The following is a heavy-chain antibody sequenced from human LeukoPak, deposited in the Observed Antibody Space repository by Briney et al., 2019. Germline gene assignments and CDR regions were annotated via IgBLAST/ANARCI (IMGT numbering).Heavy chain of an antibody. V-gene: IGHV3-74*01. CDR2: TTSDGSST. CDR3: ARALPDASQGID. Sequence: GGSLRCSCAASRFTFSSYWMHWVRQAPGKGLVWVSRTTSDGSSTNYADSVKGRFTISRYNAKDTLYLQMNSLSAGDTAVYYCARALPDASQGIDWGQGTLVTV. J-gene: IGHJ4*02. CDR1: RFTFSSYW. D-gene: IGHD2-2*01.